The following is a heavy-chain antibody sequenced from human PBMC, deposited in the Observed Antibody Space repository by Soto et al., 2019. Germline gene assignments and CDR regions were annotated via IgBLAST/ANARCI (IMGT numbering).Heavy chain of an antibody. CDR1: GGTFSSYA. J-gene: IGHJ4*02. Sequence: SVKVSCKASGGTFSSYAISWVRQAPGQGLEWMGGIIPIFGTANYAQKFQGRVTITADESTSTAYMELSSLRSEDTAVYYCASNYYDSSGYYYAFDYWGQGTLVTVSS. CDR2: IIPIFGTA. CDR3: ASNYYDSSGYYYAFDY. V-gene: IGHV1-69*13. D-gene: IGHD3-22*01.